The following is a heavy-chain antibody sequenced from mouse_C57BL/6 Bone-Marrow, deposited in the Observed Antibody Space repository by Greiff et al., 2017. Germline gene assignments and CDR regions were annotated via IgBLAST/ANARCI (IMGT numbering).Heavy chain of an antibody. V-gene: IGHV5-17*01. J-gene: IGHJ3*01. CDR2: ISSGSSTI. Sequence: EVMLVESGGGLVKPGGSLKLSCAASGFTFSDYGMHWVRQAPEKGLEWVAYISSGSSTIYYADTVKGRFTISRDNAKNTLFLQMTSLRSEDTAMYYCAKTCSSYAFAYWGQGTLVTVSA. CDR3: AKTCSSYAFAY. D-gene: IGHD1-1*01. CDR1: GFTFSDYG.